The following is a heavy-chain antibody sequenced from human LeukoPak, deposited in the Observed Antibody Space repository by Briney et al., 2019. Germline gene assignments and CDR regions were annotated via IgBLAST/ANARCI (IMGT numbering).Heavy chain of an antibody. D-gene: IGHD4-23*01. V-gene: IGHV3-23*01. J-gene: IGHJ4*02. CDR2: ITGDAGST. CDR1: GFTFSSYA. CDR3: AKTTGNGHWLIEF. Sequence: GGSLRLSCAASGFTFSSYAMKWVRQTPGEGLEWVSFITGDAGSTSYADSVKGRFTISRDNSKNTLFLQLNSLSAEDTAVYYCAKTTGNGHWLIEFWGQGTLVTVSS.